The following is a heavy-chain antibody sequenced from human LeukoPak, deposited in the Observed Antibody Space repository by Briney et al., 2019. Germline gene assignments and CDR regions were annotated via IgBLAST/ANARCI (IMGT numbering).Heavy chain of an antibody. CDR2: IIPIFGAA. D-gene: IGHD1-26*01. V-gene: IGHV1-69*05. CDR3: ARSSERVGATEAFDI. J-gene: IGHJ3*02. Sequence: GASVEVSCKASGGTFSSYAISWVRQAPGQGLEWVGGIIPIFGAANYVQKFQGRVTITTDVSTSTAYMELSSLRSEDTAVYYCARSSERVGATEAFDIWGQGTMVTVSS. CDR1: GGTFSSYA.